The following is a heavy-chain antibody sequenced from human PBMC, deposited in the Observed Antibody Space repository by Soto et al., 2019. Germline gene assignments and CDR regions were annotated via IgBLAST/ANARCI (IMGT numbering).Heavy chain of an antibody. V-gene: IGHV3-30*18. CDR1: GFTFSSYG. CDR3: AKDRYSGTYPTDFDY. Sequence: GGSLRLSCADSGFTFSSYGIHWVRQAPGKGLEWVALISYDGGNEKYTESVKYRFTISRDDSHNVAYLQMSSLRTEDTAMYYCAKDRYSGTYPTDFDYWGQGSLVTVSS. J-gene: IGHJ4*02. D-gene: IGHD1-26*01. CDR2: ISYDGGNE.